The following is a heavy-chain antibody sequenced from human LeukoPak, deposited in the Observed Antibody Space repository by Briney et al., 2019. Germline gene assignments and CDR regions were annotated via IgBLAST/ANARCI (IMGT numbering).Heavy chain of an antibody. V-gene: IGHV3-7*01. Sequence: GGSLRLSCAASGFPFSSYWMSWVRQAPGKGLEWVANIKQDGSEKYYVDSVKGRFTISRDNAKNSLYLQMNSLRAEDTAVYYRAREYDYVWGSYRYALDYWGQGTLVTVSS. CDR2: IKQDGSEK. CDR1: GFPFSSYW. D-gene: IGHD3-16*02. J-gene: IGHJ4*02. CDR3: AREYDYVWGSYRYALDY.